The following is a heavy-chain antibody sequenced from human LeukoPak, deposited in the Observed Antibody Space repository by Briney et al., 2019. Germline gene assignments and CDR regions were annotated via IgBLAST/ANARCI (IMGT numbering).Heavy chain of an antibody. J-gene: IGHJ3*02. V-gene: IGHV4-59*08. CDR2: VYYSGST. CDR3: AVNSTKHTFDI. Sequence: SDTLSLTCTVSGRPLNTYYWSWTRQSPGKGLEWIGSVYYSGSTNYSPSINSRVRISVDTSKNQFSLELSSVTAADTAVYYCAVNSTKHTFDIWGQGTMVTVSS. D-gene: IGHD5/OR15-5a*01. CDR1: GRPLNTYY.